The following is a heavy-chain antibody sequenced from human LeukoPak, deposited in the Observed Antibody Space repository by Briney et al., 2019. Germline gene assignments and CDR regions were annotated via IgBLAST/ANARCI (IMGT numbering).Heavy chain of an antibody. CDR2: ISYDGSNK. V-gene: IGHV3-30*01. J-gene: IGHJ4*02. Sequence: PGRSLRLSCAASGFTFSSYAMHWVRQAPGKGLEWVAVISYDGSNKYYADSVKGRFTISRDNSKNTLYLQMNSLRADDTAVYYCAREGLRYCSGGSCYSDYWGQGTLVTVSS. CDR3: AREGLRYCSGGSCYSDY. D-gene: IGHD2-15*01. CDR1: GFTFSSYA.